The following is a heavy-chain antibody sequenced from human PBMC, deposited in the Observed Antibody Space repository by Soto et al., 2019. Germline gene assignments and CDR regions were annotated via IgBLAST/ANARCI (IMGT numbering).Heavy chain of an antibody. Sequence: GGSRRLSGAASGFTFSSYSMTGSRKAPGKGLEWVSYISSSSSTIYYADSVKGRFTISRDNAKNSLYLQMNSLRDEDTAVYYCASPIISTDYGMDVWGQGTTVTVSS. CDR3: ASPIISTDYGMDV. D-gene: IGHD1-1*01. J-gene: IGHJ6*02. CDR1: GFTFSSYS. CDR2: ISSSSSTI. V-gene: IGHV3-48*02.